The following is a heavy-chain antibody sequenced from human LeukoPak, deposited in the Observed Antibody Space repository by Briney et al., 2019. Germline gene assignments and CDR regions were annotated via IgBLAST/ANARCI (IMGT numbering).Heavy chain of an antibody. CDR3: ARATVVVAFS. Sequence: ASVKVSCKASGYTFTSYGISWVRQAPGQGLEWMGWINPNSGGANYAQKFQGRVTMTRDTSISTAYMELSRLRSDDTAVYYCARATVVVAFSWGQGTLVTVSS. CDR1: GYTFTSYG. J-gene: IGHJ5*02. V-gene: IGHV1-2*02. D-gene: IGHD2-15*01. CDR2: INPNSGGA.